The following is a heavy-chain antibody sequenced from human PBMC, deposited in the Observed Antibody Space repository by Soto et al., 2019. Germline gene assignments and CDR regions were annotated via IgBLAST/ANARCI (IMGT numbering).Heavy chain of an antibody. CDR1: GYTFTSYW. CDR2: IDPSDSDT. D-gene: IGHD3-10*01. J-gene: IGHJ4*02. CDR3: ARWSGSGVDY. Sequence: GESLKISCQASGYTFTSYWITWVRQMPGKGLQCVGRIDPSDSDTRYSPSLQGHVTISADKSISTAYPQWSSLKASETAMYYCARWSGSGVDYWGQGTLVT. V-gene: IGHV5-10-1*01.